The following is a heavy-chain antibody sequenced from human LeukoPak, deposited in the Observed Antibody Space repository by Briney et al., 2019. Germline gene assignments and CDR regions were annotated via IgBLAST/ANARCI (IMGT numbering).Heavy chain of an antibody. V-gene: IGHV3-11*04. CDR3: GRRTTAYYFDY. CDR1: GFTFSDYY. J-gene: IGHJ4*02. Sequence: GGSLRLSCAASGFTFSDYYMSWIRQAPGKGLEWVAFIRYNVGNKYYADSVKGRFTISRDNSKNSLYLQMKSLRAEDTAVYYCGRRTTAYYFDYWGQGNLVTVSS. CDR2: IRYNVGNK. D-gene: IGHD4-17*01.